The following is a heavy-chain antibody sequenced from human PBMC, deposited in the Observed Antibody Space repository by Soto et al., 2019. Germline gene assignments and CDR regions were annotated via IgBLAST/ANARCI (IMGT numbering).Heavy chain of an antibody. CDR3: ARDWGTAMVFGFDP. CDR2: ISSSSSYI. V-gene: IGHV3-21*01. Sequence: EVQLVESGGGLVKPGGSLRLSCAASGFTFSSYSMNWVRQAPGKGLEWVSSISSSSSYIYYADSVKGRFTISRDNAKNSLYLQMNSLRAEDTAVYYCARDWGTAMVFGFDPWGQVTLVTVSS. J-gene: IGHJ5*02. D-gene: IGHD5-18*01. CDR1: GFTFSSYS.